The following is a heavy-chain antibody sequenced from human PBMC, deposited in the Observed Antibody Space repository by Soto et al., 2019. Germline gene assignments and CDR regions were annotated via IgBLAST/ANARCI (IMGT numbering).Heavy chain of an antibody. CDR3: AREPRYCRGGSCSITGDAFDI. CDR2: ISNRGDT. CDR1: GFIVSDTY. D-gene: IGHD2-15*01. V-gene: IGHV3-66*01. Sequence: GGALRLSCAASGFIVSDTYMNWVRQAPGKGLEWVSVISNRGDTYYADSVKGRFSLSRDISTNTLHLQMNSLSAEDTAVYYCAREPRYCRGGSCSITGDAFDIWGQGTMVTVSS. J-gene: IGHJ3*02.